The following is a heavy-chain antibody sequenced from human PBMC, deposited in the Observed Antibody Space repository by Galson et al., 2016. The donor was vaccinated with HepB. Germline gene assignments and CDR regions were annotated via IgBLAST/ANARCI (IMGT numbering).Heavy chain of an antibody. V-gene: IGHV1-3*01. CDR1: GYIFTHYA. J-gene: IGHJ4*02. Sequence: VKVSCKASGYIFTHYAIHWVRQAPGQRLEWMGWINAGQGYTKYSQKFQGRVTITRDTSATTAHMELSGLRSEDTAVYYCVRDDRIAAAGNYFEFWGQGTLVTVSS. CDR2: INAGQGYT. CDR3: VRDDRIAAAGNYFEF. D-gene: IGHD6-13*01.